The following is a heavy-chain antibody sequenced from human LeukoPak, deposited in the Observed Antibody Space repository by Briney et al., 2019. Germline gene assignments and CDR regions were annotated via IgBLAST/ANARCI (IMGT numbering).Heavy chain of an antibody. V-gene: IGHV4-34*01. CDR1: GGSFSGYY. CDR2: INHSGST. J-gene: IGHJ5*02. D-gene: IGHD2-15*01. CDR3: ARALGYCSGGSCTRGYNWFDP. Sequence: SETLSPTCAVYGGSFSGYYWSWIRQPPGKGLEWIGEINHSGSTNYNPSLKSRVTISVDTSMNQFSLKLSFVTTADTAVYYRARALGYCSGGSCTRGYNWFDPWGQGTLVTVPS.